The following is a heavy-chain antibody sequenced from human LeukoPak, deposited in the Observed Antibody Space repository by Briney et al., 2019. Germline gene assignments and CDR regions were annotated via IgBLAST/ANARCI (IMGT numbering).Heavy chain of an antibody. CDR3: GRSKYGSGSYYFNWFDR. CDR2: INHSGST. V-gene: IGHV4-34*01. D-gene: IGHD3-10*01. CDR1: GGSFSGYY. Sequence: PSQTLSLTCAVYGGSFSGYYWSSIRQPPGKGLEWIGEINHSGSTSYNPSPKSRVTISVDTSKNQFSLKLSSVTAADTAVYYCGRSKYGSGSYYFNWFDRWGQGTLVTVSS. J-gene: IGHJ5*02.